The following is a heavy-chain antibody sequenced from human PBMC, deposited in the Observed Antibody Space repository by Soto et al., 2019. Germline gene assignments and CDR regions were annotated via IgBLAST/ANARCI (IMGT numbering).Heavy chain of an antibody. CDR1: GYTFTGYY. J-gene: IGHJ4*02. V-gene: IGHV1-2*02. CDR3: ARLGYDSSGYYYTPSDY. CDR2: INPNSGGT. Sequence: QVQLVQSGAEVKKPGASVKVSCKASGYTFTGYYMHWVRQAPGQGLEWMGWINPNSGGTNYAQKFQGRVTMTRDTSISTAYMELSRLRSDDTAVYYCARLGYDSSGYYYTPSDYWGQRTLVTVSS. D-gene: IGHD3-22*01.